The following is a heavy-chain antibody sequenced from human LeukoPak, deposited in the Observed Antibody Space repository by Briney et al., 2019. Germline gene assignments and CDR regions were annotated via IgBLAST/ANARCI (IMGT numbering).Heavy chain of an antibody. J-gene: IGHJ4*02. V-gene: IGHV4-59*01. CDR1: GGSISSCY. CDR3: ARARITIFGVDRNYFDY. D-gene: IGHD3-3*01. CDR2: IYYSGST. Sequence: PSETLSPTCTVSGGSISSCYWSWIRQPPGKGLEWIGYIYYSGSTNYNPSLKSRVTISVDTSKNQFSLKLSSVTAADTAVYYCARARITIFGVDRNYFDYWGQGTLVTVSS.